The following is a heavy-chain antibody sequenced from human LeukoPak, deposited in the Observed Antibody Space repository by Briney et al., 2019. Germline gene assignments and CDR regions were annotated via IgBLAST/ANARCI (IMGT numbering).Heavy chain of an antibody. Sequence: SETLSLTCTVSGGSISSGGYYWSWIRQPPGKGLEWIGYIYHSGSTYYNPSLKSRVTISVDRSKNQFSLKLSSVTAADTAVYYCARVSVVVVPALFDYWGQGTLVTVSS. D-gene: IGHD2-2*01. V-gene: IGHV4-30-2*01. CDR3: ARVSVVVVPALFDY. J-gene: IGHJ4*02. CDR1: GGSISSGGYY. CDR2: IYHSGST.